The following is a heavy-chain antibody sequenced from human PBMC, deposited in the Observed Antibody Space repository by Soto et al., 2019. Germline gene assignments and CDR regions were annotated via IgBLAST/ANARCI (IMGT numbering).Heavy chain of an antibody. CDR1: GFTFSSYA. CDR2: ISYDGNNK. Sequence: QVQLLESGGGVVQPGRSLRLSCAASGFTFSSYAMHWVRQGPGKGLEWVAAISYDGNNKYYADSVKGRFTISRDISKNTLSLQMNSLRVEDTAVYYCASGRYCSITSCLGWFDPWGQGTLVTVSS. J-gene: IGHJ5*02. V-gene: IGHV3-30-3*01. CDR3: ASGRYCSITSCLGWFDP. D-gene: IGHD2-2*01.